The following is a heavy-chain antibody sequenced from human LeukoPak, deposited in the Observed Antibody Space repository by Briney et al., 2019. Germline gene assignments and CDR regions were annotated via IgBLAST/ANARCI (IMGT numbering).Heavy chain of an antibody. CDR1: GGSISSYY. V-gene: IGHV4-59*01. CDR2: IYYSGST. J-gene: IGHJ6*03. D-gene: IGHD6-6*01. CDR3: ARGDSSSYDYYYYYMDV. Sequence: PSETLSLTCTVSGGSISSYYWSWIRQPPGKGLEWIGYIYYSGSTNYNPSLKSRVTISVDTSKNQFSLKLSSVTAADTAVYYCARGDSSSYDYYYYYMDVWGKGTTVTVSS.